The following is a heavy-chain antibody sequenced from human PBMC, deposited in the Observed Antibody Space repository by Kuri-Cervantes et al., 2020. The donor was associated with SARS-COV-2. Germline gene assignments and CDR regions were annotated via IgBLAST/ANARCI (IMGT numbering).Heavy chain of an antibody. J-gene: IGHJ5*02. D-gene: IGHD1-26*01. CDR2: IYYSGST. V-gene: IGHV4-59*12. CDR1: GGSFSGYY. CDR3: ARSFRYSGSWSNWFDP. Sequence: LSLTCAVYGGSFSGYYWSWIRQPPGKGLEWIGYIYYSGSTNYNPSLKSRVTITVDTSKNQFSLKLSSVTAADTAVYYCARSFRYSGSWSNWFDPWGQGTLVTVSS.